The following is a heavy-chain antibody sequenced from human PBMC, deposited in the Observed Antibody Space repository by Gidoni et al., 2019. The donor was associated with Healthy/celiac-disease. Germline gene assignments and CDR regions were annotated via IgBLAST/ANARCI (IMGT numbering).Heavy chain of an antibody. CDR1: GYTFTGYY. CDR2: INPNSGGT. V-gene: IGHV1-2*02. Sequence: QVQLVQSGAEVKKPGASVKVSCKASGYTFTGYYMHWVRQAPGQGLEWMGWINPNSGGTNYAQKFQGRVTMTRDTFISTAYMELSRLRSDDTAVYYCARDEATTGTTGTNWFDPWGQGTLVTVSS. CDR3: ARDEATTGTTGTNWFDP. D-gene: IGHD1-1*01. J-gene: IGHJ5*02.